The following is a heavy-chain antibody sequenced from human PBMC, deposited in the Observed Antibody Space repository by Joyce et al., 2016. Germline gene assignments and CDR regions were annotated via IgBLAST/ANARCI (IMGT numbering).Heavy chain of an antibody. D-gene: IGHD2-15*01. Sequence: TWVRQAPGRGLEWVANIDQGGNKKNYVDSVTDRFTVSRDNAEDSLYLQMNYLRAEDTAVYYCARDESPQGYCIDVTCYYDGFDLWGQGIVVTVSS. CDR3: ARDESPQGYCIDVTCYYDGFDL. CDR2: IDQGGNKK. J-gene: IGHJ3*01. V-gene: IGHV3-7*05.